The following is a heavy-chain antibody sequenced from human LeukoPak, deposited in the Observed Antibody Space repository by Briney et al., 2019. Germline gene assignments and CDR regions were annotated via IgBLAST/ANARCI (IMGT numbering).Heavy chain of an antibody. J-gene: IGHJ6*03. CDR1: GGTFSSSA. CDR2: IIPLFGTV. CDR3: ARAAADSGYYYYMDV. Sequence: SVKVSCKASGGTFSSSAINWVRQAPGQGLEWMGGIIPLFGTVKYALKFRGRVTITADESTSTAYMEVNSLRSEDTAMYYCARAAADSGYYYYMDVWGKGTAVTVSS. D-gene: IGHD6-25*01. V-gene: IGHV1-69*01.